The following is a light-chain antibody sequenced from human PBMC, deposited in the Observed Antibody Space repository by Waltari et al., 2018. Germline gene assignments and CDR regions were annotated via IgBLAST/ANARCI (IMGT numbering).Light chain of an antibody. CDR1: ENIISN. J-gene: IGKJ5*01. V-gene: IGKV3-15*01. CDR2: GAS. Sequence: EIVLTQYPATLSVSPGGRATLSCRASENIISNLAWYQQRPGQAPRLLIHGASTRATAFPPRFSGSGSGTEFTLTINSLQSEDFAFYYCQQYNNWPLTFGQGTRLEIK. CDR3: QQYNNWPLT.